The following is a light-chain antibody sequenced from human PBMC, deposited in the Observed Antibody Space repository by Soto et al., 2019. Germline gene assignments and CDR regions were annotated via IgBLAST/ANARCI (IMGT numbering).Light chain of an antibody. CDR1: QSVSSNY. CDR3: QVSGRSALYT. CDR2: GAS. V-gene: IGKV3-20*01. Sequence: EIVLTQSPGTLSLSPGERATLSCRASQSVSSNYLAWYQQKPGQAPRLLIYGASSRATGIPDRFSGGGSGTDFTLTISRLEPEDFAVYYCQVSGRSALYTFGQGTRLEIK. J-gene: IGKJ5*01.